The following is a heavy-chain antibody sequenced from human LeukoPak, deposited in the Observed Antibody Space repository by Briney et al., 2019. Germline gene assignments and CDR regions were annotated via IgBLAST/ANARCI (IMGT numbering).Heavy chain of an antibody. D-gene: IGHD3-9*01. J-gene: IGHJ4*02. CDR3: ARTQMYFDILTGHHKYFDY. CDR1: GDSITNHY. Sequence: NPSETLSLTCTVSGDSITNHYWNWIRQPPGKGLEWIGNLFHTGNTDYNPSLKSRVTISNQTSKNQFSLKLSSVTAADTAVYYCARTQMYFDILTGHHKYFDYWGQGILVTVSS. V-gene: IGHV4-59*11. CDR2: LFHTGNT.